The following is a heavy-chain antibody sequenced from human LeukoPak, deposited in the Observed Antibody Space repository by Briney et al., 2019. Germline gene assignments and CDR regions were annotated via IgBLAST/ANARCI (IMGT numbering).Heavy chain of an antibody. J-gene: IGHJ4*02. D-gene: IGHD3-22*01. Sequence: SETLSLTCAVYGGSFSGYYWSWIRQPPGKGLEWIGEINHSGSTNYNPSLKSRVTISVDTSKNQFSLKPSSVTAADTAAYYCARAPSSGRRPILFDYWGQGTLVTVSS. V-gene: IGHV4-34*01. CDR1: GGSFSGYY. CDR3: ARAPSSGRRPILFDY. CDR2: INHSGST.